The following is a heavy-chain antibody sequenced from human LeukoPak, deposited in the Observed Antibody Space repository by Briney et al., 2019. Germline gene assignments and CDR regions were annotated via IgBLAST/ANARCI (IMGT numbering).Heavy chain of an antibody. D-gene: IGHD6-13*01. CDR1: GYTFTSYD. V-gene: IGHV1-8*01. J-gene: IGHJ4*02. CDR3: ARRQQLVNFDY. CDR2: MNPNSGNT. Sequence: ASVKVSCKASGYTFTSYDINWVRQATGQGLEWMGWMNPNSGNTGYARKFQGRVTMTRNTSISTAYMELSSLGSEDTAVYYCARRQQLVNFDYWGQGTLVTVSS.